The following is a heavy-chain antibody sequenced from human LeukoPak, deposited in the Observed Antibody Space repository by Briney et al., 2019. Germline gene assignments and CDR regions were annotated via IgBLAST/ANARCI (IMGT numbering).Heavy chain of an antibody. CDR2: IYYSGST. Sequence: PSETLSLTCTVSGGSISSHYRSWIRQPPGKGLEWIGYIYYSGSTNYNPSLKSRVTISVDTSKNQFSLKLSSVTAADTAVYYCAIARGGNYDILTGYSNYFDYWGRGTLVTVSS. D-gene: IGHD3-9*01. J-gene: IGHJ4*02. CDR3: AIARGGNYDILTGYSNYFDY. V-gene: IGHV4-59*11. CDR1: GGSISSHY.